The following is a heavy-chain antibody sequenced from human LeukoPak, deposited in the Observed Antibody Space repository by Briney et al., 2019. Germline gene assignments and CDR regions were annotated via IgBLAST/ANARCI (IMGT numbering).Heavy chain of an antibody. J-gene: IGHJ4*02. CDR1: GFTFSDYY. V-gene: IGHV3-11*01. CDR2: ISTRGSTI. Sequence: GGSLRLSCAASGFTFSDYYMSWIRQAPGKGLEWVSYISTRGSTIYYADSLKGRFTISRDNAKNSLYLQMNSLRAEDTAVYYCARAKRGYSYGYYHYFDYWGQGTLVTVSS. D-gene: IGHD5-18*01. CDR3: ARAKRGYSYGYYHYFDY.